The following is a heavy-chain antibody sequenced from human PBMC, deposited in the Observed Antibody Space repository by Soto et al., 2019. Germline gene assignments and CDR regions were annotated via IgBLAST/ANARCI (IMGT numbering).Heavy chain of an antibody. CDR3: ARVHSSGIFYFVDP. CDR2: IMPIFGTP. D-gene: IGHD3-10*01. V-gene: IGHV1-69*13. J-gene: IGHJ5*02. Sequence: SVKVSCKASGGTFDSYVISWLRQAPGQGLEWMGGIMPIFGTPNYAQKFRGRVTISADESTSTAYLELSSLTSDDTAVYYCARVHSSGIFYFVDPWGQGTLVTVSS. CDR1: GGTFDSYV.